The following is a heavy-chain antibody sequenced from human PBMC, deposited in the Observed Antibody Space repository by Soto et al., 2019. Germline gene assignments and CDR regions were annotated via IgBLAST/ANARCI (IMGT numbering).Heavy chain of an antibody. CDR3: ARQEYSVSSRDY. Sequence: QVQLVQSEAEVKKPGASVKVSCKASGYTFTTYGISWVCQAPGQGLEWMGWISTYNDNTNYAQNLQGRVTMTTDTSTSTAYMELTSLRSDDTAVYYCARQEYSVSSRDYWGQGTLVTVSS. D-gene: IGHD6-6*01. J-gene: IGHJ4*02. V-gene: IGHV1-18*01. CDR1: GYTFTTYG. CDR2: ISTYNDNT.